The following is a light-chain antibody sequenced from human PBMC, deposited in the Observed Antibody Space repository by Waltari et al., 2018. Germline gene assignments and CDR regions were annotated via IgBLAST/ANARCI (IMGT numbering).Light chain of an antibody. CDR1: ALPNQY. CDR2: KDS. J-gene: IGLJ2*01. Sequence: SYELTQPPSVSVSPGQTARLTCSGDALPNQYAYWSQQKPGQAPVLVIYKDSERPSGIPERFSGSSSGTTVTLTISGVQAEDEADYYCQSADSSGTYQVFGGGTKLTVL. CDR3: QSADSSGTYQV. V-gene: IGLV3-25*03.